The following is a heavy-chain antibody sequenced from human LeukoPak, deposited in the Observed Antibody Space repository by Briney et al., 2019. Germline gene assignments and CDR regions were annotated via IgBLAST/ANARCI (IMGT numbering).Heavy chain of an antibody. Sequence: GGSLRLSCAATGFTFSSYGMHWARQAPGKGLEWVAFISYDGSNQYYADSVKGRFTISRDNSKNTLYVQMNSLRAEDTAVYYCARGRWRLVQGSDFDYWGQGTLVTVSS. CDR2: ISYDGSNQ. CDR3: ARGRWRLVQGSDFDY. J-gene: IGHJ4*02. D-gene: IGHD6-19*01. CDR1: GFTFSSYG. V-gene: IGHV3-30*03.